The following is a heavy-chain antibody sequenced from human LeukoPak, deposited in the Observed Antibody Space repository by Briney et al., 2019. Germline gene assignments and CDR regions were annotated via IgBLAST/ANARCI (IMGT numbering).Heavy chain of an antibody. CDR1: GFTFSRYW. J-gene: IGHJ4*02. V-gene: IGHV3-7*05. D-gene: IGHD6-13*01. CDR3: ARDESYSSDY. Sequence: GGSLRLSCAVSGFTFSRYWRSWVRQAPGKGLEWVANIKHDGSVKYYVDSVKGRFTISRDNAKNSLYLQMNSLRAEDTAVYFCARDESYSSDYWGQGTLVTVSS. CDR2: IKHDGSVK.